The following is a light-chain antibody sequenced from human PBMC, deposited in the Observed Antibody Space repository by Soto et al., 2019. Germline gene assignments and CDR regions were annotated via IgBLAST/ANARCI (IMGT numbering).Light chain of an antibody. CDR3: QQYNNFWT. J-gene: IGKJ1*01. CDR2: GAS. CDR1: QSVSSN. Sequence: EIVMTQSPATLSVSPGERATLSCRASQSVSSNLAWYQQKPGQAPRLLIYGASIRATGIPARFSGSGSGTEFTVTISSLQSEDFAVYYCQQYNNFWTFGQGTKVEIK. V-gene: IGKV3D-15*01.